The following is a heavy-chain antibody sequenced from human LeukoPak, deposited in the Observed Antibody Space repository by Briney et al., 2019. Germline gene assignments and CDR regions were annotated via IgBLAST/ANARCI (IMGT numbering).Heavy chain of an antibody. D-gene: IGHD5-12*01. V-gene: IGHV3-23*01. CDR3: AREYSGYVIGYFDS. CDR2: ISVSGNT. Sequence: GGSLRLSCAASGFTLSSYAMSWVRQGPGKGLEWVSAISVSGNTYHADSVKGRFTISRDSSKNTIYLQMNSLRPEDTAVYYCAREYSGYVIGYFDSWGQGTLVTVSS. J-gene: IGHJ4*02. CDR1: GFTLSSYA.